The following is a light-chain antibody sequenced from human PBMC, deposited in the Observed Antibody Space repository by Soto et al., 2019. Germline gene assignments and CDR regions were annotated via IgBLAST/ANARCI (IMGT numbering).Light chain of an antibody. CDR3: PLRSNWPYLT. J-gene: IGKJ4*01. CDR2: DAS. Sequence: EIVLTQSPATLSVSPGERATLSCRASQSVSSNLAWYQQKPGQAPRLLIYDASTRATGIPARFSGSGSGTDVTLTISSLKPEDFEVYYCPLRSNWPYLTFGEGTKVEIK. CDR1: QSVSSN. V-gene: IGKV3-11*01.